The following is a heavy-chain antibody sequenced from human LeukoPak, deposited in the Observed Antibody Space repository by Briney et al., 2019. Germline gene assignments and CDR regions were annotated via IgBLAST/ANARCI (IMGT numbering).Heavy chain of an antibody. V-gene: IGHV3-23*01. CDR3: AREGDGYIT. CDR1: GFTFSSYA. Sequence: GGSLRLSCAASGFTFSSYAMSWVRQAPGKGLEWVSSINYSGGSTYYADSVKGRFTVSRDNSKSTLYLQMDSLRAEDTAVYHCAREGDGYITWGQGTLVTVSS. CDR2: INYSGGST. J-gene: IGHJ4*02. D-gene: IGHD5-24*01.